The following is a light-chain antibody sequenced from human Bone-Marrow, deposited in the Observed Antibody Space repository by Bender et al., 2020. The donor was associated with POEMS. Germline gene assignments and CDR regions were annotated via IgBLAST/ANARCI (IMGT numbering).Light chain of an antibody. Sequence: QSALTQPASVSGSPGQSITIFCTGTSSDLGGFNPISWYPQHPGKAPKLMIYDVSARPAWVSNRFSPSKSGDTASLTISGLQAEDEAEYYCSSDTSDGTLVVFGGGTKMTVL. CDR1: SSDLGGFNP. CDR2: DVS. J-gene: IGLJ2*01. CDR3: SSDTSDGTLVV. V-gene: IGLV2-14*03.